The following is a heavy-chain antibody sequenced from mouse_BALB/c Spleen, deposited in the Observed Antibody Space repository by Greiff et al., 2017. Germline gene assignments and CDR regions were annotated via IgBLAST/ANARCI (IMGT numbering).Heavy chain of an antibody. D-gene: IGHD1-1*01. CDR3: ARVYYGGDYFDY. Sequence: VQLQQSGPELVKPGASVKIPCKASGYTFTDYNMDWVKQSHGKSLEWIGDINPNNGGTIYNQKFKGKATLTVDKSSSTAYMELRSLTSEDTAVYYCARVYYGGDYFDYWGQGTTLTVSS. V-gene: IGHV1-18*01. CDR2: INPNNGGT. CDR1: GYTFTDYN. J-gene: IGHJ2*01.